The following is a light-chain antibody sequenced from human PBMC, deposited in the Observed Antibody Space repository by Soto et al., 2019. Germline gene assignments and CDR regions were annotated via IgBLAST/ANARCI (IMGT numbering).Light chain of an antibody. CDR3: MQGTHWPFT. CDR2: KVS. J-gene: IGKJ2*01. CDR1: QSLVFRSGNIY. Sequence: DVVMTQSPLSLPVTLGQPASISCRSSQSLVFRSGNIYSTWFQQSPGHAPRRLIYKVSDRESGVPDRFSGRGSDTNFTLRIRRVEPEDVGVYFCMQGTHWPFTFGQGTKLEIK. V-gene: IGKV2-30*01.